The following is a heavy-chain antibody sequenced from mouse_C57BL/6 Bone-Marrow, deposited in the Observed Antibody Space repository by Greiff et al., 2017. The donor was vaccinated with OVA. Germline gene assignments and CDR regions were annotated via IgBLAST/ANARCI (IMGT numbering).Heavy chain of an antibody. J-gene: IGHJ2*01. CDR1: GFTFSSYG. Sequence: EVHLVESGGDLVKPGGSLKLSCAASGFTFSSYGMSWVRQTPDKRLEWVATISSGGSYTYYPDSVKGRFTISRDNAKNTLYLQMSSLKSEDTAMYYCARQDDYDGYWGQGTTLTVSS. CDR2: ISSGGSYT. V-gene: IGHV5-6*01. D-gene: IGHD2-4*01. CDR3: ARQDDYDGY.